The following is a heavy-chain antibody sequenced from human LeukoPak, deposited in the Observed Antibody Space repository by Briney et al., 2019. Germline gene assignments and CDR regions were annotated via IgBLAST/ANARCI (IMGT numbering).Heavy chain of an antibody. D-gene: IGHD6-19*01. J-gene: IGHJ4*02. Sequence: GSLRLSCAASGFTFSTYAMRWIRQPPGKGLEWIGSIYYSGSTYYNPSLESRVTISVDTSKNQFSLKLSSVTAADTAVYYCATSGWYLLPGVYWGQGTLVTVSS. CDR2: IYYSGST. V-gene: IGHV4-39*01. CDR1: GFTFSTYA. CDR3: ATSGWYLLPGVY.